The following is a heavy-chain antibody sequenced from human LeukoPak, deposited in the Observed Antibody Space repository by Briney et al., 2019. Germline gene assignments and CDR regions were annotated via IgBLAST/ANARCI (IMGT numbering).Heavy chain of an antibody. D-gene: IGHD1-26*01. CDR2: IWWDASKT. Sequence: GRSLRLSCAASGFTFSSYGMHWVRQAPGKGLEWVAVIWWDASKTYYAHSVKGRFTISRDDSKSTLYLQINSLTAEDTAVYYCARGSGSYHTAYMNWGQGSPVTVSS. J-gene: IGHJ4*02. V-gene: IGHV3-33*01. CDR1: GFTFSSYG. CDR3: ARGSGSYHTAYMN.